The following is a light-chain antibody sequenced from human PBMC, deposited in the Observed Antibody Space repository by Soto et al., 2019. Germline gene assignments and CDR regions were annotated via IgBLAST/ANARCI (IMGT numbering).Light chain of an antibody. J-gene: IGLJ2*01. V-gene: IGLV2-23*01. CDR3: CSYAGGTTVV. CDR2: DAS. Sequence: QSALTQPASVSGSPGQSITISCTGTSSNVGGYDLVSWYQQHAGKVPKLVIYDASRRPSGVSDRFSGSKSGNTASLTISGLQAEDEADYYCCSYAGGTTVVFGGGTQLTVL. CDR1: SSNVGGYDL.